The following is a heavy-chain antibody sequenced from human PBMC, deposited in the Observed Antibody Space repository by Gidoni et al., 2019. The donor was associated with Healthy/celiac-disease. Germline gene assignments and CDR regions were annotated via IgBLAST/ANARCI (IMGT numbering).Heavy chain of an antibody. D-gene: IGHD3-10*01. V-gene: IGHV4-39*07. CDR2: IYYSGST. J-gene: IGHJ4*02. Sequence: QLQLQESGPGLVKPSETLSLTCTASGCSLSSSSYYWGWIRQPPGKGLEWIGSIYYSGSTYYNPALKSRVTISVETAKKQFSLKRSSVTAADTAVYYCERDWWFGELSFDYWGQGTLVTVSS. CDR3: ERDWWFGELSFDY. CDR1: GCSLSSSSYY.